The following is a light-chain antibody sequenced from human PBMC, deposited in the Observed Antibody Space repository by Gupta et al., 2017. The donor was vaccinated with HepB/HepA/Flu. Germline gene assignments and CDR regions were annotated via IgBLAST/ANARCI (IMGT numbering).Light chain of an antibody. CDR2: DVN. J-gene: IGLJ1*01. V-gene: IGLV2-11*01. Sequence: QSALAQPRSVSGSLGQALIISCSGTRSDGGGYNFVSWYQQRPGKAPQLMIYDVNKRPSGVPDRFSGSKSGNTASLTISGLQAEDEADYYCCSYAGNYNYVFGPGTRVTAL. CDR1: RSDGGGYNF. CDR3: CSYAGNYNYV.